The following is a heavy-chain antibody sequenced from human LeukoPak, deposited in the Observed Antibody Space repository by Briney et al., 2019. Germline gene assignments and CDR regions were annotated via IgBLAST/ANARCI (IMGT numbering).Heavy chain of an antibody. CDR1: GYRFSSYW. CDR2: IDPGDSDT. V-gene: IGHV5-51*01. Sequence: GESLKISCKGSGYRFSSYWIGWVRQMPGKGLEWMGIIDPGDSDTRYSPSFQGQVTISADKSITTAYLQWSSLKASDTAMYYCARVGYCSSTSCYRPIDYWGQGTLVTVSS. D-gene: IGHD2-2*03. J-gene: IGHJ4*02. CDR3: ARVGYCSSTSCYRPIDY.